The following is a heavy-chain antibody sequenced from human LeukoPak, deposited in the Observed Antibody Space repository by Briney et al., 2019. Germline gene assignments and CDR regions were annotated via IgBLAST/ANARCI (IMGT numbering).Heavy chain of an antibody. CDR1: GGSISSGDYY. Sequence: SQTLSLTCTVSGGSISSGDYYWSWIRQPPGKGLKWIGYIYYSGSTYYNPSLKSRVTISVDTSKNQFSLKLSSVTAADTAVYYCAREGSGYNWFDPWGQGTLVTVSS. D-gene: IGHD3-22*01. J-gene: IGHJ5*02. V-gene: IGHV4-30-4*01. CDR2: IYYSGST. CDR3: AREGSGYNWFDP.